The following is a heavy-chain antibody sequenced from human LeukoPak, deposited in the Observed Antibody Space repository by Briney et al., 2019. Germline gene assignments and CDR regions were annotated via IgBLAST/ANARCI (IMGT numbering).Heavy chain of an antibody. CDR2: MNPNSGNT. Sequence: ASVKVSCKASGYTFTSYDINWVRQATGQGLEWMGWMNPNSGNTGYAQKFQGRVTITRNTSISTAYMELSSLRSEDTSVYYCARGRRGDDAFDIWGQGTMVTVSS. D-gene: IGHD3-10*01. CDR1: GYTFTSYD. V-gene: IGHV1-8*03. CDR3: ARGRRGDDAFDI. J-gene: IGHJ3*02.